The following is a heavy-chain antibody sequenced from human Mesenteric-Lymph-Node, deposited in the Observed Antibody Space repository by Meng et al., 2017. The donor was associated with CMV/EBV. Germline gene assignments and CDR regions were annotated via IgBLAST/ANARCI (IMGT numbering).Heavy chain of an antibody. Sequence: GSLRLSCTVSGGSISSSSYYWGWIRQPPGKGLEWIGSIYYSGSTYYNPSLKSRVTISVDTSKNQFSLKLSSVTAADTAVYYCARGGYSGSYYVFDIWGQGTMVTVSS. V-gene: IGHV4-39*01. J-gene: IGHJ3*02. CDR3: ARGGYSGSYYVFDI. CDR2: IYYSGST. D-gene: IGHD1-26*01. CDR1: GGSISSSSYY.